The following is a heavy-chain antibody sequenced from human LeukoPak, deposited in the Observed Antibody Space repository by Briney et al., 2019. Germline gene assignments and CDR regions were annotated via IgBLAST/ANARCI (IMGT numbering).Heavy chain of an antibody. Sequence: SETLSLTCTASGVSISGYYWTWIRQPPGKGLEWIGSIYYTGSTNYNPSLKSRVTISLDTSKNQFSLKLRPVTAVDTAVYYCARGGYTYGHDYWGQGTLVTVSS. CDR2: IYYTGST. D-gene: IGHD5-18*01. CDR3: ARGGYTYGHDY. V-gene: IGHV4-59*01. CDR1: GVSISGYY. J-gene: IGHJ4*02.